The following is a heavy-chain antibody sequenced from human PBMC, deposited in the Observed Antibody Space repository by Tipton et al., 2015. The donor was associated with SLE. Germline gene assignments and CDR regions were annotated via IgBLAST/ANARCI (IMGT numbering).Heavy chain of an antibody. Sequence: SLRLSCAASGFTFSSYGMHWARQAPGKGLEWVAFIRYDGSNKYYTDSVKGRFTISRDDYKNTLYLQMNSLRAEDTAVYYCAKDLTHIVVVIAVPIYGKDGWGQGTTVTVSS. CDR3: AKDLTHIVVVIAVPIYGKDG. CDR1: GFTFSSYG. V-gene: IGHV3-30*02. J-gene: IGHJ6*02. D-gene: IGHD2-21*01. CDR2: IRYDGSNK.